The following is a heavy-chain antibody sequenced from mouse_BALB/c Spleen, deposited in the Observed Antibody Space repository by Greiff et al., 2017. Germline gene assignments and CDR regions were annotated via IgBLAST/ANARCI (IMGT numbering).Heavy chain of an antibody. D-gene: IGHD2-1*01. CDR3: ARPDYGNYVDWYFDV. Sequence: VQLQQSGAELVKPGASVKLSCKASGYTFTSYDINWVRQRPEQGLEWIGWIFPGDGSTKYNEKFKGKATLTTDKSSSTAYMQLSRLTSEDSAVYFGARPDYGNYVDWYFDVWGAGTTVTVSS. J-gene: IGHJ1*01. CDR1: GYTFTSYD. CDR2: IFPGDGST. V-gene: IGHV1-85*01.